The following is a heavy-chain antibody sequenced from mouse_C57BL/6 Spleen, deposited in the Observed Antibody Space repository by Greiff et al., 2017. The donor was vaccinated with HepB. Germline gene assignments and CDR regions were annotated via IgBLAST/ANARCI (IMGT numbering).Heavy chain of an antibody. Sequence: EVQLQQSGPELVKPGASVKMSCKASGYTFTDYNMHWVKQSHGKSLEWIGYINPNNGGTSYNQKFKGKATLTVNKSSSTAYMELRSLTSEDSAVYYCAEGITTVVGFDYWGQGTTLTVSS. CDR3: AEGITTVVGFDY. CDR1: GYTFTDYN. D-gene: IGHD1-1*01. V-gene: IGHV1-22*01. J-gene: IGHJ2*01. CDR2: INPNNGGT.